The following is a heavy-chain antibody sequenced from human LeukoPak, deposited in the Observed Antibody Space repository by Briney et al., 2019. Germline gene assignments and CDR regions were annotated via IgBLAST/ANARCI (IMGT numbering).Heavy chain of an antibody. CDR3: GRDLGGRSGY. CDR1: GFSFTDAW. J-gene: IGHJ4*02. Sequence: GGSLRLSCVASGFSFTDAWMNWVRQAPGKGPEWVGRIKKKTNGGTTDFGAPVNGRFNISRDDSKNTLYLQMNSLETEDTAVYYCGRDLGGRSGYWGQGTLVTVSS. D-gene: IGHD1-26*01. V-gene: IGHV3-15*07. CDR2: IKKKTNGGTT.